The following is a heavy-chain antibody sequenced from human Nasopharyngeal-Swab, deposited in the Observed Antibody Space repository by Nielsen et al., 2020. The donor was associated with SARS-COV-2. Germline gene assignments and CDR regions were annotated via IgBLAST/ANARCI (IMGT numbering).Heavy chain of an antibody. CDR3: TTATAAAGTYYYDSSGYYYSDY. CDR2: IKSKTDGGTT. V-gene: IGHV3-15*07. J-gene: IGHJ4*02. Sequence: VRQMPGKGLEWDGRIKSKTDGGTTDYAAPVKGRFTISRDDSKNTLYLQMNSLKTEDTAVYYCTTATAAAGTYYYDSSGYYYSDYWGQGTLVTVSS. D-gene: IGHD3-22*01.